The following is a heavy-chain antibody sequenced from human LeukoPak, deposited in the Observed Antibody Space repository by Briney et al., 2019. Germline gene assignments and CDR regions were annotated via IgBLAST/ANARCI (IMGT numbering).Heavy chain of an antibody. CDR1: GFTFSSYA. J-gene: IGHJ4*02. CDR2: ISGSGGST. D-gene: IGHD3-3*01. V-gene: IGHV3-23*01. CDR3: ARERTIFGVVMSLDY. Sequence: GGSLRLSCAASGFTFSSYAMSWVRQAPGKGLEWVSAISGSGGSTYYADSVKGRFTISRDNSKNTLYLQMSSLRAEDTAVYYCARERTIFGVVMSLDYWAREPWSPSPQ.